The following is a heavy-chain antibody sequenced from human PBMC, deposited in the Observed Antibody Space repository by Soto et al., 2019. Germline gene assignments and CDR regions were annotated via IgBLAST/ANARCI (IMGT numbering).Heavy chain of an antibody. CDR3: ARDRSSSGWYASFDY. D-gene: IGHD6-19*01. Sequence: EVQLVESGGGLVQPGRSLRLSCAASGFTFDDYAMHWVRQAPGKGLEWVSGISWNSGSIGCADSVKGRFTISRDNAQNSLYLQMNSLRAEDTALYYCARDRSSSGWYASFDYWGQGTLVTVSS. CDR2: ISWNSGSI. CDR1: GFTFDDYA. J-gene: IGHJ4*02. V-gene: IGHV3-9*01.